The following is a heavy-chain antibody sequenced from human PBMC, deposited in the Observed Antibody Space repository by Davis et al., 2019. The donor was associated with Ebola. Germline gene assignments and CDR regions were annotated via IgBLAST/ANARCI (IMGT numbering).Heavy chain of an antibody. J-gene: IGHJ3*02. CDR2: ISSNADNT. V-gene: IGHV3-64D*06. D-gene: IGHD1-26*01. Sequence: PGGSLRLSCSASGFTFSTYAMHWVRQAPGKGLEYVSAISSNADNTYYADSVKGRFTISRDNSKNTLYLQMSSLRPEDTAVYYCARGSGSYFDRDAFDIWGQGTMVTVSS. CDR3: ARGSGSYFDRDAFDI. CDR1: GFTFSTYA.